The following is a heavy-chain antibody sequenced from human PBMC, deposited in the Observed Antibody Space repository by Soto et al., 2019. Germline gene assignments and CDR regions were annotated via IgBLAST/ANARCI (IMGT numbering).Heavy chain of an antibody. CDR3: ASTGLHWGYYGMDV. V-gene: IGHV4-4*02. CDR2: IYHSGST. D-gene: IGHD7-27*01. Sequence: PSETLSLTCAVPGGSISSSNWWSWVRQPPGKGLEWIGEIYHSGSTNYNPSLKSRVTISVDKSKNQFSLKLSSVTAADTAVYYCASTGLHWGYYGMDVWGQGTTVTVSS. CDR1: GGSISSSNW. J-gene: IGHJ6*02.